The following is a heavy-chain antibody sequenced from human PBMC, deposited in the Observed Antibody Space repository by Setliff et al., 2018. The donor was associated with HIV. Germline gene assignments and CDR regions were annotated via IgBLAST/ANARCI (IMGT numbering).Heavy chain of an antibody. CDR3: ARHGGYNPLDY. CDR1: GYSFTNYW. J-gene: IGHJ4*02. V-gene: IGHV5-51*01. D-gene: IGHD5-12*01. CDR2: IYPGDSDT. Sequence: GESLKISCKGSGYSFTNYWIGWVRQRPGKGLEWMGIIYPGDSDTKYSPSFQGQVSISADKSTSTAFLQWISLKASDTAMYYCARHGGYNPLDYWGQGTLVTVSS.